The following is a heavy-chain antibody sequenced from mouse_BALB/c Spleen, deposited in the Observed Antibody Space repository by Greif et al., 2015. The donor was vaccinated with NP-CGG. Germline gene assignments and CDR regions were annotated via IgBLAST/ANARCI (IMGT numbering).Heavy chain of an antibody. D-gene: IGHD1-1*01. V-gene: IGHV5-4*02. CDR1: GFTFSDYY. Sequence: EVMLVESGGGLVKPGGSLKLSCAASGFTFSDYYMYWVRQAPEKRLEWVATISDGGSYTYYPDSVKGRFTISRDNAKNNLYLQMSSLKSEDTAMYYCAPYYYGSSPFAYWGQGTLVTVSA. J-gene: IGHJ3*01. CDR3: APYYYGSSPFAY. CDR2: ISDGGSYT.